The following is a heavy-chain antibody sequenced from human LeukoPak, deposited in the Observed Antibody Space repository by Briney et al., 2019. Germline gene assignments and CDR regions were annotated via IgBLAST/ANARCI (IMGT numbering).Heavy chain of an antibody. CDR2: ISGSGSYT. J-gene: IGHJ4*02. Sequence: GGSLRLSCTVSGFTFSTYGMSWVRQAPAKGLEWVSRISGSGSYTDYAESVKGPFTISRDNSKNTVYLQMNSLSAEDAAVYYCVKDDGWVQYANWGKGTLVTVSS. CDR1: GFTFSTYG. CDR3: VKDDGWVQYAN. D-gene: IGHD5-24*01. V-gene: IGHV3-23*01.